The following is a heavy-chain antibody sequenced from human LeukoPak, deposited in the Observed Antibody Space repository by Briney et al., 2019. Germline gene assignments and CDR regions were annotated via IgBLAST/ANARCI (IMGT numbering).Heavy chain of an antibody. CDR2: ISDSTTTI. CDR3: ARDPGFYYYYYMDV. V-gene: IGHV3-48*01. CDR1: GFTFSSSH. J-gene: IGHJ6*03. Sequence: AGGSLRLSCAASGFTFSSSHMNWVRQAPGKGLEWISYISDSTTTIYYADSAKGRFTISRDNAKNSLYLQMNSLRAEDTAVYYCARDPGFYYYYYMDVWGKGTTVTVSS.